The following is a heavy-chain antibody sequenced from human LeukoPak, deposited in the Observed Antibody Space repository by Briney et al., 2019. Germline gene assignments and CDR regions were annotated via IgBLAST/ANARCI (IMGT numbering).Heavy chain of an antibody. Sequence: ASVKVSCKASGYTFTSYGISWVRQAPGQGLEWMGWISAYNGNTNYAQKLQGRVTMTTDTSTSTAYMELRGLRSDDTAVYYCARSVYYYGSGSYYSPVDYWGQGTLVTVSS. J-gene: IGHJ4*02. CDR3: ARSVYYYGSGSYYSPVDY. CDR1: GYTFTSYG. V-gene: IGHV1-18*01. D-gene: IGHD3-10*01. CDR2: ISAYNGNT.